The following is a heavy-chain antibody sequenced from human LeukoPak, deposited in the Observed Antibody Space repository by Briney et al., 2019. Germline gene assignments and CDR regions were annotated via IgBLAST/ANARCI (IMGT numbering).Heavy chain of an antibody. Sequence: TSETLSLTCAVYGGSFSYYYWTWIRQPPGKGLEWIGEIYHSGRTYYNPALKSRVTMSVDMSKNQFSLRLTSVTAADTAVYYCASIPTNGGNAFDIWGQGTMVTVSS. CDR3: ASIPTNGGNAFDI. J-gene: IGHJ3*02. V-gene: IGHV4-34*01. D-gene: IGHD1-1*01. CDR2: IYHSGRT. CDR1: GGSFSYYY.